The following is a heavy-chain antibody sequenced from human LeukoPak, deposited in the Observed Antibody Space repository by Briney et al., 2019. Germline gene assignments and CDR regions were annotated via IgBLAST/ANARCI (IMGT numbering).Heavy chain of an antibody. D-gene: IGHD5-12*01. J-gene: IGHJ4*02. V-gene: IGHV3-30*02. CDR3: TSGYDLMAFDY. Sequence: LTGGSLRLSCAASGFTFSSYWMNWVRQAPGKGLEWVAFIRYDGSKKYYADSVKGRFTISRDNSKNTLYLQMNSLRAEDTAVYYCTSGYDLMAFDYWGQGTLVTVSS. CDR1: GFTFSSYW. CDR2: IRYDGSKK.